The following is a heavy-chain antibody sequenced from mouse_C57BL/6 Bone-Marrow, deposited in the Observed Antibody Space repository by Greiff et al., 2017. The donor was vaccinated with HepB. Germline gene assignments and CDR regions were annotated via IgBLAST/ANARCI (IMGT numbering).Heavy chain of an antibody. CDR3: ARHYYGSEDY. V-gene: IGHV5-6*02. D-gene: IGHD1-1*01. Sequence: DVKLVESGGDLVKPGGSLKLSCAASGFTFSSYGMSWVRQTPDKRLEWVATISSGGSYTYYPDSVKGRFTISRDNAKNTLYLQMSSLKSEDTAMYYCARHYYGSEDYWGQGTTHTVSS. CDR1: GFTFSSYG. CDR2: ISSGGSYT. J-gene: IGHJ2*01.